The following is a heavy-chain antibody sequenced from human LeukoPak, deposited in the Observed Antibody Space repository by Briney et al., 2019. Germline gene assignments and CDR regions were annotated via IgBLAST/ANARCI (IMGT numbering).Heavy chain of an antibody. D-gene: IGHD4-17*01. CDR1: GYTFTSYD. Sequence: ASVKVSCKASGYTFTSYDINWVRQATGQGLGWMGWISAYNGNTNYAQKLQGRVTMTTDTSTSTAYMELRSLRSDDTAVYYCARLGHDYGDYFDYWGQGTLVTVSS. CDR3: ARLGHDYGDYFDY. J-gene: IGHJ4*02. CDR2: ISAYNGNT. V-gene: IGHV1-18*01.